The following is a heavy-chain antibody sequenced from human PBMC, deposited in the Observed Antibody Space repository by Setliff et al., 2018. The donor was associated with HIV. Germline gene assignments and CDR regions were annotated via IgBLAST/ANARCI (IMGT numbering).Heavy chain of an antibody. D-gene: IGHD4-4*01. CDR2: VYSRGNT. J-gene: IGHJ3*02. V-gene: IGHV4-61*09. Sequence: PSETLSLTCDVSGDSFTTTSHSWAWLRQPAGRGLEWIGHVYSRGNTDYNPSLASRVPILMSTSEIQFSLTLNSVTAADTAVYYCARGDDYSNYVAFDIWGQGTMVTVSS. CDR1: GDSFTTTSHS. CDR3: ARGDDYSNYVAFDI.